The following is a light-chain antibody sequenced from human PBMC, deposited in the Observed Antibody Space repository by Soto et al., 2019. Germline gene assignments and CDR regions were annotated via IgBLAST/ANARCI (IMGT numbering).Light chain of an antibody. J-gene: IGKJ1*01. V-gene: IGKV3-20*01. CDR3: QQYGISPWT. CDR2: GAS. Sequence: EIVLTQSPGTLSLSPGERATLSCRASQSVINSYLAWYQHKPGQAPRLLIYGASSRATGIPDRFSGSGSGTDFTLTISRLEPEDFAVDYCQQYGISPWTFGQGTKVEI. CDR1: QSVINSY.